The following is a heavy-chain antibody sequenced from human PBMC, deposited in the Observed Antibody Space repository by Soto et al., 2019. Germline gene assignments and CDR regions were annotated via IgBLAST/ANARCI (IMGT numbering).Heavy chain of an antibody. J-gene: IGHJ4*02. CDR3: ARDGHRHDFDF. CDR2: IHACYGNT. D-gene: IGHD3-3*01. CDR1: GYTFTING. Sequence: ASVKVSCKASGYTFTINGIIWVRQENRQGLEWLGRIHACYGNTIYAQQLQGRVTVTRDTSTTTVYMELNRLTSGDTAVYYCARDGHRHDFDFWGQGTLVTVSS. V-gene: IGHV1-18*01.